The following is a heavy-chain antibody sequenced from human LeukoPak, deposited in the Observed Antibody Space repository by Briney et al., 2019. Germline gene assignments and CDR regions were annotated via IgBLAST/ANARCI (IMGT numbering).Heavy chain of an antibody. V-gene: IGHV4-39*07. J-gene: IGHJ6*02. CDR3: ARGSDYPYYYYYGMDV. D-gene: IGHD4-11*01. CDR1: GGSISSSSYY. CDR2: IYYSGST. Sequence: PSETLPLTCTVSGGSISSSSYYWGWIRQPPGKGLEWIGSIYYSGSTYYNPSLKSRVTISVDTSKNQFSLKLSSVTAADTAVYYCARGSDYPYYYYYGMDVWGQGTTVTVSS.